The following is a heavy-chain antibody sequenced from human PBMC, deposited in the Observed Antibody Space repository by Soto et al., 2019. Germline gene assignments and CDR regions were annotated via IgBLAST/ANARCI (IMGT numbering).Heavy chain of an antibody. V-gene: IGHV3-48*03. CDR3: ARGPDGRVRSGRGPYFDY. CDR1: GFTFSNYK. Sequence: EVQLVESGGGLVQPGGSLRLSCAASGFTFSNYKMNWVRQAPGKGLEWVSYISSSGSTIYYADSVKGRFTISRDNAKNSLCLQMNSLRAEDTAVYYCARGPDGRVRSGRGPYFDYWGQGTLVTVSS. D-gene: IGHD3-10*01. J-gene: IGHJ4*02. CDR2: ISSSGSTI.